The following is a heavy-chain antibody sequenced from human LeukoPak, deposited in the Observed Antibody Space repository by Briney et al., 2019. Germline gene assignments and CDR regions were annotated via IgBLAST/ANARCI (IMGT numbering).Heavy chain of an antibody. V-gene: IGHV3-11*01. D-gene: IGHD3-16*01. CDR2: ISNSGSPI. Sequence: GGSLRLSCAASGFTFSDYYMSWNRQAPGKGLEWVSYISNSGSPIYYADSVKGPFAISRDNAKTSLYLQMNSLRVEDTAVYFCARVRRGGDSRYFDYWGQGTLVTVSS. CDR1: GFTFSDYY. J-gene: IGHJ4*02. CDR3: ARVRRGGDSRYFDY.